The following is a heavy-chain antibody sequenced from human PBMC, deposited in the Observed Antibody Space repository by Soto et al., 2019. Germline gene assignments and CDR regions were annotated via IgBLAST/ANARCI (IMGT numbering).Heavy chain of an antibody. CDR3: AKDYVLRFLDYYYMDV. CDR1: GFTFSSYG. D-gene: IGHD3-3*01. Sequence: GGSLRLSCAASGFTFSSYGMHWVRQAPGKGLEWVAVISYDGSNKYYADSVKGRFTISRDNSKNTLYLQMNSLRAEDTAVYYCAKDYVLRFLDYYYMDVWGKGTTVTVSS. J-gene: IGHJ6*03. CDR2: ISYDGSNK. V-gene: IGHV3-30*18.